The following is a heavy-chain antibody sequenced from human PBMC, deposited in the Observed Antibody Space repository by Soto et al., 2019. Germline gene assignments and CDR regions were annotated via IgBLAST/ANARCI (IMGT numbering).Heavy chain of an antibody. V-gene: IGHV4-59*08. D-gene: IGHD6-13*01. CDR1: GGSISSYY. J-gene: IGHJ3*02. CDR2: IYYSGST. CDR3: VGAIAAAGTSAFDI. Sequence: SETLSLTCTVSGGSISSYYWSWIRQPPGKGLEWIGYIYYSGSTNYNPSLKSRVTISVDTSKNQFSLKLSSVTAADTAVYYCVGAIAAAGTSAFDIWGQGTMVTVSS.